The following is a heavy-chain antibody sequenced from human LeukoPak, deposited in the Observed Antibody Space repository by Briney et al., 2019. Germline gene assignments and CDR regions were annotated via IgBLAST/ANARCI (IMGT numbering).Heavy chain of an antibody. CDR2: ISSSSSYT. V-gene: IGHV3-11*06. J-gene: IGHJ4*02. CDR1: GFTFSDYY. Sequence: GGSLRLSCAASGFTFSDYYMSWICQAPGKGLEWVSYISSSSSYTNYADSVKGRFTISRDNAKNSLYLQMNSLRAEDTAVYYCARDHPTDTAMVGGDYWGQGTLVTVSS. D-gene: IGHD5-18*01. CDR3: ARDHPTDTAMVGGDY.